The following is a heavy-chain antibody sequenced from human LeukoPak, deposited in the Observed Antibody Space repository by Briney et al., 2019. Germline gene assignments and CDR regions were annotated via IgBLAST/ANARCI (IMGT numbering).Heavy chain of an antibody. V-gene: IGHV3-23*01. CDR1: GFTFSSYS. CDR2: ISGSGGST. D-gene: IGHD6-13*01. CDR3: AKDRGYSSSRRAFDI. J-gene: IGHJ3*02. Sequence: GGSLRLSCAASGFTFSSYSMNWVRQAPGKGLEWVSAISGSGGSTYYADSVKGRFTISRDNSKNTLYLQMNSLRAEDTAVYYCAKDRGYSSSRRAFDIWGQGTMVTVSS.